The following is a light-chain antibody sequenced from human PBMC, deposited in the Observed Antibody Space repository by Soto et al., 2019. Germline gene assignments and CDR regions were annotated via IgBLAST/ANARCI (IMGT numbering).Light chain of an antibody. CDR1: SGHSSYA. CDR3: QTWGTGIS. V-gene: IGLV4-69*01. CDR2: LNSDGSH. J-gene: IGLJ2*01. Sequence: QLVPTQSPSASASLGASVKLTCTLSSGHSSYAIAWHQQQPEKGPRYLMKLNSDGSHSKGDGIPDRFSGSSSGAERYLTISSLQSEDEADYYCQTWGTGISFGGGTKLTVL.